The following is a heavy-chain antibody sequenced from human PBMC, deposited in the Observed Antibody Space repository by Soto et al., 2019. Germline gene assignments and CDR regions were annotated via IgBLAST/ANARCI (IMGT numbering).Heavy chain of an antibody. CDR2: IIPIFGTT. CDR3: ARLHSHGTYGMDV. D-gene: IGHD5-18*01. J-gene: IGHJ6*01. CDR1: GGSFTYT. V-gene: IGHV1-69*01. Sequence: QMHLVQSGAEVKKPGSSVKVSCKASGGSFTYTLSWVRQAPGQGLEWMGGIIPIFGTTNYAQKFQGRVTITADESTKTAYMELSTLRSEDTAVYYCARLHSHGTYGMDVW.